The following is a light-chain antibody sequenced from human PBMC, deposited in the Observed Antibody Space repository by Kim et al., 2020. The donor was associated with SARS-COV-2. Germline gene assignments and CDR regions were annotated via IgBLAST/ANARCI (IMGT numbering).Light chain of an antibody. Sequence: SSELTQDPAVSVALGQTVRITCQGDSLRNFYASWYQQKPGQAPQLVVYGKNNRPAGISDRFSGSSSGNTASLTITGAQAEDEADYYCNARVGHVFGTGT. CDR1: SLRNFY. CDR3: NARVGHV. V-gene: IGLV3-19*01. J-gene: IGLJ1*01. CDR2: GKN.